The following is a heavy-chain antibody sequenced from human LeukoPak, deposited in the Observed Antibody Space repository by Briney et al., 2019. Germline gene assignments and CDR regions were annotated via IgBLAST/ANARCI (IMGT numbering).Heavy chain of an antibody. CDR2: ISSSSSYI. CDR3: ARDVRYSGYDYYYYYYMDV. V-gene: IGHV3-21*04. J-gene: IGHJ6*03. D-gene: IGHD5-12*01. CDR1: GFTFSSYS. Sequence: SGGSLRLSCAASGFTFSSYSMNWVRQAPGKGLEWVSSISSSSSYIYYADSVKGRFTISRDNAKNSLYLQMNSLRAEDTAVYYCARDVRYSGYDYYYYYYMDVWGKGTTVTVSS.